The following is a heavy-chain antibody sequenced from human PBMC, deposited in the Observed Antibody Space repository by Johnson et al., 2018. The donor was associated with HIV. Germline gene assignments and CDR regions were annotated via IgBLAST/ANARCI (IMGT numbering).Heavy chain of an antibody. V-gene: IGHV3-66*01. J-gene: IGHJ3*02. CDR3: AKARSLLDYGGFDAFDI. CDR2: IYSGGST. CDR1: GFSFSDYY. Sequence: VQLVESGGGVVQPGRSLRLSCAASGFSFSDYYMSWVRQAPGKGLEWVSVIYSGGSTYYADSVKGRFTISRDNSKNTLYLQMNSLRAEDTAVYYCAKARSLLDYGGFDAFDIWGQGTLVIVSS. D-gene: IGHD4-23*01.